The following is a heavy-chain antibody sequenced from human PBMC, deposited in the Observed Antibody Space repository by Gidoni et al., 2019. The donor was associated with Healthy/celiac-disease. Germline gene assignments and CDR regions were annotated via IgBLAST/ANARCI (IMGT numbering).Heavy chain of an antibody. V-gene: IGHV4-39*01. J-gene: IGHJ4*02. CDR2: IYYSGST. D-gene: IGHD2-8*01. CDR3: ASPSYCTNGVCYHGGIDY. CDR1: GGSISSSSYY. Sequence: QLQLQESGPGLVKPSETLSLTCTVSGGSISSSSYYWGWIRQPPGKGLEWIGSIYYSGSTYYNPSLKSRVTISVDTSKNQFSLKLSSVTAADTAVYYCASPSYCTNGVCYHGGIDYWGQGTLVTVSS.